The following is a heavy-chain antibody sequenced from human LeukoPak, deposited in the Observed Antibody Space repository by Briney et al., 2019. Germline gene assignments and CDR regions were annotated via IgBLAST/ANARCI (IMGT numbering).Heavy chain of an antibody. CDR3: ARDRYYYDSGGGRGLDY. Sequence: PSETLSLTCAVYGGSFSGYYWSWIRQPPGKGLEWIGEINHSGSTNYNPSLKSRVTISVDTSKNQLSLKLSSVTAADTAAYYCARDRYYYDSGGGRGLDYWGQGTLVTVSS. V-gene: IGHV4-34*01. J-gene: IGHJ4*02. D-gene: IGHD3-22*01. CDR2: INHSGST. CDR1: GGSFSGYY.